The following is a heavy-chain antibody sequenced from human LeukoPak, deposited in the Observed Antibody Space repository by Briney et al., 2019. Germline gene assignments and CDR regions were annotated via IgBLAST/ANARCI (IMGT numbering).Heavy chain of an antibody. CDR3: ARFPPLGAFDI. Sequence: SETLSLTCTVSGGSISSYYWSWIRQPAGKGLEWIGCIYTSGSTNYNPSLKSRVTMSVDTSRNQFSLKLSSVNAADTAVYNFARFPPLGAFDIWGQGTMVTVSS. J-gene: IGHJ3*02. D-gene: IGHD6-13*01. V-gene: IGHV4-4*07. CDR1: GGSISSYY. CDR2: IYTSGST.